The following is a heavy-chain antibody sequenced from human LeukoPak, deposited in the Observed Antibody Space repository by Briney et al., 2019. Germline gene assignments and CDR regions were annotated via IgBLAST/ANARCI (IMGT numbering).Heavy chain of an antibody. J-gene: IGHJ3*02. CDR2: IWDDGSNK. Sequence: PGGSLRLSCAASGFTFSSYGMHWVRQAPGKGLEWVAVIWDDGSNKYYADSVKGRFTISRDNSKNTLYLQMNSLRAEDTAVYYCARGGLGIGDFDIWGQGTMATVSS. CDR1: GFTFSSYG. V-gene: IGHV3-33*01. CDR3: ARGGLGIGDFDI. D-gene: IGHD7-27*01.